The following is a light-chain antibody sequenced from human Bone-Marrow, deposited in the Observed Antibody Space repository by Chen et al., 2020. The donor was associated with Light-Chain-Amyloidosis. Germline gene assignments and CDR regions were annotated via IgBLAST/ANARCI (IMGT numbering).Light chain of an antibody. CDR1: KTNIGADND. CDR2: GNS. V-gene: IGLV1-40*01. Sequence: QSLLTQPPSVSGAPGQRGTISCTGSKTNIGADNDVYWYQQVPGTAPKLLIYGNSHRPSGVPDRFSGSKSGTSAFLAITGLQAEDEAEYYCQSYDSSLSGYVVFGGGTKLTVL. CDR3: QSYDSSLSGYVV. J-gene: IGLJ2*01.